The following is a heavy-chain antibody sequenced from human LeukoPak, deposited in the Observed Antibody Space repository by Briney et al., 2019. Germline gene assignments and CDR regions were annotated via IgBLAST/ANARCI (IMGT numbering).Heavy chain of an antibody. Sequence: QPSETLSLTCTVSGGSISSSSYYWGWIRQPPGKGLEWIGSIYYSGSTYYNPSLKSRVTISVDTSKNQFSLKLSSVTAADTAVYYCARDRSYSGPRGGLDYWGQGTLVTVSS. V-gene: IGHV4-39*07. CDR3: ARDRSYSGPRGGLDY. J-gene: IGHJ4*02. CDR2: IYYSGST. D-gene: IGHD5-12*01. CDR1: GGSISSSSYY.